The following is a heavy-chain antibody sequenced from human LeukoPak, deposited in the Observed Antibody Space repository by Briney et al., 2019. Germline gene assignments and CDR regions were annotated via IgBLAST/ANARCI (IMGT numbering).Heavy chain of an antibody. D-gene: IGHD3-22*01. CDR1: GGSFSGYY. V-gene: IGHV4-34*01. Sequence: SETLSLTCAVYGGSFSGYYWSWIRQPPGKGLEWIGEINHSGSTNYNPSLKSRVTISVDTSKNQFSLKLSSVTAADTAAYYCARDEDSSGENDAFDIWGQGTMVTVSS. J-gene: IGHJ3*02. CDR2: INHSGST. CDR3: ARDEDSSGENDAFDI.